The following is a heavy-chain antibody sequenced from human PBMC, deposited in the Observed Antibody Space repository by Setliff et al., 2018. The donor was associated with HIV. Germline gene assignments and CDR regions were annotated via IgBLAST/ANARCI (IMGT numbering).Heavy chain of an antibody. V-gene: IGHV4-39*07. Sequence: NPSETLSLTCSVSGASISSNSYYWGWIRQPPGKGLEWVGSIYYNGTTFYNQSLQSRVTISLDTSKNQFSLELRSVTAADTALYYCAPRTHKYGFLWGQGTLVTVSS. CDR1: GASISSNSYY. CDR2: IYYNGTT. CDR3: APRTHKYGFL. D-gene: IGHD3-10*01. J-gene: IGHJ4*02.